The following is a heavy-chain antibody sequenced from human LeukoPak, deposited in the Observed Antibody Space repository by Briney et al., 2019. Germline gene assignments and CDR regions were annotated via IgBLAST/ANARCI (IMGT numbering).Heavy chain of an antibody. CDR2: IYYSGST. Sequence: NTSETLSLTCTVSGGSISSSSYYWGWIRQPPGKGLEWIGSIYYSGSTYYNPSLKSRVTISVDTSKNQFSLKLSSVTAADTAVYYCARRVEYYDSSGYYYYYGMDVWGQGTTVTVSS. CDR3: ARRVEYYDSSGYYYYYGMDV. J-gene: IGHJ6*02. CDR1: GGSISSSSYY. D-gene: IGHD3-22*01. V-gene: IGHV4-39*01.